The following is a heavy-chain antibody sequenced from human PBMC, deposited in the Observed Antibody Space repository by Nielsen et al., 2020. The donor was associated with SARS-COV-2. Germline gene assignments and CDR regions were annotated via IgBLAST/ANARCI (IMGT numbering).Heavy chain of an antibody. D-gene: IGHD3-22*01. Sequence: SETLSLTCTVSRGSINSHFWGWIRQPPGKGLEWVGTVSYSGSPYYNPSLRSRVAISVDRSKNQFSLKLNSVTAADTAVYYCVRDAVNSGYYIWYFDYWGQGALVSVSS. CDR3: VRDAVNSGYYIWYFDY. V-gene: IGHV4-39*07. J-gene: IGHJ4*02. CDR2: VSYSGSP. CDR1: RGSINSHF.